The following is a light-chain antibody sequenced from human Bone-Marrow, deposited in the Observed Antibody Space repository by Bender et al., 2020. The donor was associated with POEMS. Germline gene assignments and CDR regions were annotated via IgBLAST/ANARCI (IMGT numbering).Light chain of an antibody. V-gene: IGLV1-47*01. CDR1: NSNIGRNY. Sequence: QSVLTQPPSASGTPGQRVSISYSGSNSNIGRNYVHWYQQCPGTAPKLVIYKNNELPSGVPARFYGSKSGTSASLASSDIRSEAEGDYYCSSWDVSLSGWVFGGGTKLT. CDR3: SSWDVSLSGWV. J-gene: IGLJ3*02. CDR2: KNN.